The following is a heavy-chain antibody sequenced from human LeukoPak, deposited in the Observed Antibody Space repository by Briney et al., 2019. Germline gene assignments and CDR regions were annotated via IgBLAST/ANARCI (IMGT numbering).Heavy chain of an antibody. V-gene: IGHV3-7*01. CDR1: GFTFSSYW. CDR2: MKQDGREK. J-gene: IGHJ4*02. D-gene: IGHD3-10*01. CDR3: ARGAGVFDY. Sequence: GGSLRLSCVDSGFTFSSYWMSWVRQAPGKGLEWVANMKQDGREKYYVDSVKGRFTISRDNAKNSLYLQMNSLRVEDTAVYFCARGAGVFDYWGQGTLVTLSS.